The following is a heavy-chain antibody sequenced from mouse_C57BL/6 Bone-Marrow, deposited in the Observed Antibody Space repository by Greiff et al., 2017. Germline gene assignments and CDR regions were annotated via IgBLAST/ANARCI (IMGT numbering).Heavy chain of an antibody. CDR3: ARPLRSYAMDY. CDR2: IYPRSGNT. V-gene: IGHV1-81*01. J-gene: IGHJ4*01. CDR1: GYTFTSYG. D-gene: IGHD1-1*01. Sequence: QVQLQQPGAELARPGASVKLSCKASGYTFTSYGISWVKQRTGQGLEWIGEIYPRSGNTYYNEKFKGKATLTADKSSSTAYMEIRSLTSEDAAVYVCARPLRSYAMDYWGQGTSVTVSS.